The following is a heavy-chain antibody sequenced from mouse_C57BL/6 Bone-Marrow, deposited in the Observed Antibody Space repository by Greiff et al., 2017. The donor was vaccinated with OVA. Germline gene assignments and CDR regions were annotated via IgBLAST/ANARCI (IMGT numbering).Heavy chain of an antibody. CDR1: GFSLSTFGMG. CDR2: IWWDDAK. V-gene: IGHV8-8*01. CDR3: ARIEWLLQDWYFDG. D-gene: IGHD2-3*01. J-gene: IGHJ1*03. Sequence: QVTLKVSGPGILQPSQTLSLTCSFSGFSLSTFGMGVGWIRQPSGQGLEWLAHIWWDDAKYYNPALKSRLTISKDTSNNQVFLKIANVDTADTATYYCARIEWLLQDWYFDGWGTGTTVTVSS.